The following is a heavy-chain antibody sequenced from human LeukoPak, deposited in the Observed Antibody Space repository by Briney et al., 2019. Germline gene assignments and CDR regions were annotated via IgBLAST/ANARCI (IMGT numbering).Heavy chain of an antibody. J-gene: IGHJ5*02. CDR2: IKQEGSEK. D-gene: IGHD2-15*01. CDR3: ARDPRSAGRYNWFDP. CDR1: GFTFSNYW. V-gene: IGHV3-7*03. Sequence: GGSLRPSCAASGFTFSNYWMAWVRQAPAKGLEWVANIKQEGSEKYYVDSVKGRFTISRDNAKNSLFLEMNSLRAEDTAVYYCARDPRSAGRYNWFDPWGQGTLVTVSS.